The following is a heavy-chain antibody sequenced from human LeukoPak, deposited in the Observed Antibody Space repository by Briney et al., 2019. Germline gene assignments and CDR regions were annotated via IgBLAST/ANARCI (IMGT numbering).Heavy chain of an antibody. CDR1: GYTFTGYY. CDR3: ARGRESTVGDWFDP. CDR2: INPNSGGT. Sequence: ASVKVSCEASGYTFTGYYMHWVRQAPGQGLEWMGWINPNSGGTNYAQKFQGRVTMTRDTSISTAYMELSRLRSDDTAVYYCARGRESTVGDWFDPWGQGTLVTVSS. V-gene: IGHV1-2*02. J-gene: IGHJ5*02. D-gene: IGHD4-11*01.